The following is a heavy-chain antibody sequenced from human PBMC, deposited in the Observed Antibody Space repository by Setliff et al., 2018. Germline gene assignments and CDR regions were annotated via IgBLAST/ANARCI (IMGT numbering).Heavy chain of an antibody. Sequence: SETLSLTCGVSGYSISSGHFWGWIRQPPGKGLEWLGNIFHSGSTYYNPTLNSRVTMSVDTSKNQFSLKLSAVTAADTALYYCARGAQTRYGSGSYDYWGQGTLVTVSS. V-gene: IGHV4-38-2*01. J-gene: IGHJ4*02. CDR3: ARGAQTRYGSGSYDY. D-gene: IGHD3-10*01. CDR1: GYSISSGHF. CDR2: IFHSGST.